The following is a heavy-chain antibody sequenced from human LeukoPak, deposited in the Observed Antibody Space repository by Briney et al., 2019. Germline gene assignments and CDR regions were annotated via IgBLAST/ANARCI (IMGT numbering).Heavy chain of an antibody. Sequence: ASVTVSCKASGYTFTSYGISWVRQAPGQGLEWMGWISAYNGNTNYAQKLQGRVTMTTDTSTSTAYMELRSLRSDDTAVYYCARDAAARPLYYYYYGMDVWGQGTTVTVSS. CDR3: ARDAAARPLYYYYYGMDV. V-gene: IGHV1-18*01. D-gene: IGHD6-6*01. J-gene: IGHJ6*02. CDR1: GYTFTSYG. CDR2: ISAYNGNT.